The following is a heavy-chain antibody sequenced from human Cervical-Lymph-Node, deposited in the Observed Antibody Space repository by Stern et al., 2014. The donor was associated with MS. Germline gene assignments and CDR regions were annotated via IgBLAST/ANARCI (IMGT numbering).Heavy chain of an antibody. V-gene: IGHV3-23*04. CDR2: LSVSGGST. CDR3: ATSGPSYAY. J-gene: IGHJ4*02. D-gene: IGHD5-18*01. Sequence: EVQLVQSGGGLVQPGGSLRLSCAASGFTFSTYAMSWVRQAPGKGLEWVSALSVSGGSTYYADSVKGRFTISRDNSKNTLYLQMNSLRADDTDLYSCATSGPSYAYWGQGTLVTVSS. CDR1: GFTFSTYA.